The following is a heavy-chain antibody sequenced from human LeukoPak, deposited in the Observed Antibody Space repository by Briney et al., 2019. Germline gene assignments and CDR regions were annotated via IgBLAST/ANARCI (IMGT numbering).Heavy chain of an antibody. V-gene: IGHV3-9*01. D-gene: IGHD3/OR15-3a*01. J-gene: IGHJ4*02. CDR3: AKVGIFGLVTYYFDY. Sequence: PGGSLRLSCAVSGFTFDECAMHWVRQAPGKGLEWVSGISWNSGLIDYADSVKGRFTISRDNAKNSLYLQMNSLKAEDTAFYYCAKVGIFGLVTYYFDYWGQGTLVTVSS. CDR1: GFTFDECA. CDR2: ISWNSGLI.